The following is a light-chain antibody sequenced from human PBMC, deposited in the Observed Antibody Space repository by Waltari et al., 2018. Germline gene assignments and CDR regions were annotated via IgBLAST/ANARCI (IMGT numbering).Light chain of an antibody. V-gene: IGKV1-9*01. Sequence: SQLTQSPSSLSASVGARVTITCRASQGISSYLAWYQQKPGKAPKLLIYDASTLQSGVPSRFSGSGSGTDFTLTISSLQPEDFATYYCQQLNSYPLITFGQGTRLEIK. CDR2: DAS. CDR3: QQLNSYPLIT. J-gene: IGKJ5*01. CDR1: QGISSY.